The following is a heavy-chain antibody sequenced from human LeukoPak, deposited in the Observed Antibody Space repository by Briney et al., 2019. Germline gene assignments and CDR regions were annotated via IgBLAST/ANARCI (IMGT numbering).Heavy chain of an antibody. J-gene: IGHJ4*02. D-gene: IGHD2-2*01. CDR2: IIPILGIA. Sequence: ASVKVSCKASGGTFSSYTISWVRQAPGQGLEWIGRIIPILGIANYAQKSQGRVTITADKSTSTAYMELSSLRSEDTAVYYCARDPGHCSSTSCPHYWGQGTLVTVSS. CDR1: GGTFSSYT. CDR3: ARDPGHCSSTSCPHY. V-gene: IGHV1-69*04.